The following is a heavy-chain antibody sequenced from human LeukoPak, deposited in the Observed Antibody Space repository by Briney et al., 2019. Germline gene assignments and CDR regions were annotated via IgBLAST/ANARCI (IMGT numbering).Heavy chain of an antibody. CDR1: GGSFSGYY. CDR2: INHSGST. CDR3: ARGKDYYDFWSGHLAPFDY. Sequence: SSETLSLTCAVYGGSFSGYYWSWIRQPPGEGLEWIGEINHSGSTNYNPSLKSRVTISVDTSKNQFSLKLSSVTAADTAVYYCARGKDYYDFWSGHLAPFDYWGQGTLVTVSS. J-gene: IGHJ4*02. D-gene: IGHD3-3*01. V-gene: IGHV4-34*01.